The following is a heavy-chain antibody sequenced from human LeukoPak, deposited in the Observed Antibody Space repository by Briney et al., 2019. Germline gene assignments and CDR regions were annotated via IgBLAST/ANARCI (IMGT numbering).Heavy chain of an antibody. CDR1: GFTFTTYW. D-gene: IGHD1-26*01. V-gene: IGHV3-7*01. J-gene: IGHJ4*02. CDR3: ARSGSDFDC. CDR2: IKEDGSEI. Sequence: GGSLRLSCAASGFTFTTYWMSWVRQAPEKELEWVANIKEDGSEIHYVDSVKGRFTISRDNAENSLYLQMDSLRAEDTAVYYCARSGSDFDCWGQGTLVTVSS.